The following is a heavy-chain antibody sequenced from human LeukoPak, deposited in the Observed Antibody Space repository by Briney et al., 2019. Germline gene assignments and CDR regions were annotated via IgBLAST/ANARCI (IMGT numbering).Heavy chain of an antibody. V-gene: IGHV3-7*01. CDR3: ARVEYSGWNLEY. D-gene: IGHD5-12*01. CDR2: INQGGSVQ. CDR1: GFTFRSYW. Sequence: PGGSLRLPCAASGFTFRSYWTSWVRQAPGKGLEWVANINQGGSVQYYMDSVKGRFTISRDDAKNSLYVQMNSLRDEDTAVYYCARVEYSGWNLEYWGQGTLVTVSS. J-gene: IGHJ4*02.